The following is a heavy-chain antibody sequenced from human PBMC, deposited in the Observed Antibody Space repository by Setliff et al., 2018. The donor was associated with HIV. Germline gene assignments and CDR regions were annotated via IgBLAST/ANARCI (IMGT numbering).Heavy chain of an antibody. CDR2: INHSGRT. CDR1: GGSFSGYC. J-gene: IGHJ6*03. CDR3: VRVSCSSWYSIPRNYYYSMDV. Sequence: SETLSLTCAVYGGSFSGYCWSWIRQPPGKGLEWIGEINHSGRTKYNPSLESRVTTSVDTSKNQFSLRLSSVTAADTAVYYCVRVSCSSWYSIPRNYYYSMDVWGEGTTVTVSS. V-gene: IGHV4-34*01. D-gene: IGHD6-13*01.